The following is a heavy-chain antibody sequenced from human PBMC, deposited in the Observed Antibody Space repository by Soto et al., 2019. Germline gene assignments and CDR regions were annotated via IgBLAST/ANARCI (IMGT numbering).Heavy chain of an antibody. V-gene: IGHV1-8*01. Sequence: ASVKVSCKASGYTFTSYDINWVRQAIGQGLEWMGWMNPNSGNTGYAQKFQGRVTMTRKTSISTAYMELSSLRSEDTAVYYCARGRGLAARRYYFDYWGQGTLVTVSS. CDR1: GYTFTSYD. J-gene: IGHJ4*02. CDR3: ARGRGLAARRYYFDY. D-gene: IGHD6-6*01. CDR2: MNPNSGNT.